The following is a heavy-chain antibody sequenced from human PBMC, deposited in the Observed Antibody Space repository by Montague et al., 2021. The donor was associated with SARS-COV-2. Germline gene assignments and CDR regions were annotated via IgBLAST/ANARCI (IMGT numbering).Heavy chain of an antibody. CDR1: GGSISSSNYY. CDR2: MYYSGST. J-gene: IGHJ6*02. D-gene: IGHD3-10*01. V-gene: IGHV4-39*07. Sequence: SETLSLTCTVSGGSISSSNYYWGWIRQPPGKGLEWIGNMYYSGSTYYNPPLKSRVTISIDTPKNQFSLKLSSVTAADTAVYYCARDDIVLQGVTKGMDVWGQGTTVTVSS. CDR3: ARDDIVLQGVTKGMDV.